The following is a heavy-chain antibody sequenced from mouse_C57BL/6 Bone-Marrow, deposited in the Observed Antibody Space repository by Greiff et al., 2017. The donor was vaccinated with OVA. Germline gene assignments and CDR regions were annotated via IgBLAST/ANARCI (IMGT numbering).Heavy chain of an antibody. Sequence: VQLVESGPELVKPGASVKLSCKASGYTFTSYDINWVKQRPGQGLEWIGWIYPRDGSTKYNEKFKGKATLTVDTSSSTAYMELHSLTSEDSAVYFCARDYDYDVDWYFDVWGTGTTVTVSS. CDR1: GYTFTSYD. CDR3: ARDYDYDVDWYFDV. D-gene: IGHD2-4*01. J-gene: IGHJ1*03. CDR2: IYPRDGST. V-gene: IGHV1-85*01.